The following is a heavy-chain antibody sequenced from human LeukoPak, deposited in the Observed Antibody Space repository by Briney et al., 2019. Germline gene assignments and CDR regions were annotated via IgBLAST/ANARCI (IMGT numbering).Heavy chain of an antibody. CDR2: IYSGGST. J-gene: IGHJ4*02. D-gene: IGHD6-13*01. V-gene: IGHV3-66*01. CDR1: GFTVSSNY. CDR3: ARVALAAAYYFDY. Sequence: GGSLRLSCAASGFTVSSNYMSWVRQAPGKGLEWVSVIYSGGSTYYADSVKGRFTISRDNSKNTLCLQMNSLRAEDTAVYYCARVALAAAYYFDYWGQGTLVTVSS.